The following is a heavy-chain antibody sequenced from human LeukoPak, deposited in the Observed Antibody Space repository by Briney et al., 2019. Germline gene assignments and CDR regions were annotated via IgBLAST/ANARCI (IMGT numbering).Heavy chain of an antibody. CDR1: GTSITNYY. D-gene: IGHD6-13*01. Sequence: SETLSLTCTVSGTSITNYYWSWIRQPPGKGLEWIGYVYYKGNTNYNPPLKSRLTMSVDTSKNQFSLRLRSVTAADTALYYCAREDSSWGGFDYWGQGTLVTVSS. V-gene: IGHV4-59*01. J-gene: IGHJ4*02. CDR2: VYYKGNT. CDR3: AREDSSWGGFDY.